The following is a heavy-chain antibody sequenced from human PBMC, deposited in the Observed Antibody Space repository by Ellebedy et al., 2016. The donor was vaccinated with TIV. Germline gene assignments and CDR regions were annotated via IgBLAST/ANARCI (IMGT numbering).Heavy chain of an antibody. CDR1: GFTFSSYW. CDR2: INSDGSST. CDR3: AKGPRDICGGDCHDDY. D-gene: IGHD2-21*02. V-gene: IGHV3-74*01. Sequence: GESLKISCAASGFTFSSYWMHWVRQAPGKGLVWVSRINSDGSSTSYADSVKGRFTISRDNAKNTLYLQMNSLRAEDTAVYYCAKGPRDICGGDCHDDYWGQGTLVTVSS. J-gene: IGHJ4*02.